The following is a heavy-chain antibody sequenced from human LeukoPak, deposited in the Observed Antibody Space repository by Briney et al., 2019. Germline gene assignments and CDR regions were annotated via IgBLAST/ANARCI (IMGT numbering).Heavy chain of an antibody. CDR2: IYYSGST. CDR3: ARLTYYDSSGYYVDY. D-gene: IGHD3-22*01. J-gene: IGHJ4*02. CDR1: GGSISSYY. V-gene: IGHV4-59*01. Sequence: SETLSLTCTVSGGSISSYYWSWIRQPPGKGLEWIGYIYYSGSTNYNPSLKSRVTISVDTSKNQFSLKLSSVTAADTAVYYCARLTYYDSSGYYVDYWGQGTLVTVSS.